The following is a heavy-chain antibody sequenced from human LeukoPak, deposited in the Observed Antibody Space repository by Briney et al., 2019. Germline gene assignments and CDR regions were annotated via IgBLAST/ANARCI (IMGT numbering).Heavy chain of an antibody. CDR2: INPNSGGT. V-gene: IGHV1-2*02. J-gene: IGHJ4*02. Sequence: ASVKVSCKASGYTFTGYYMHWVRQAPGQGLEWMGWINPNSGGTNYAQKFQGRVTMTRGTSISTAYMELSRLRSDDTAVYYCARETGDIVVVPAATLADWGQGTLVTVSS. CDR3: ARETGDIVVVPAATLAD. CDR1: GYTFTGYY. D-gene: IGHD2-2*01.